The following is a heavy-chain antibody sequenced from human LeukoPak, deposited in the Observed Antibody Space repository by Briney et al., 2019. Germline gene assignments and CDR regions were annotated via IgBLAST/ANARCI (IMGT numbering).Heavy chain of an antibody. CDR2: VYYTGST. D-gene: IGHD6-19*01. J-gene: IGHJ4*02. Sequence: SETLSLTCSVSGGSVSNYYWSWIRQPPGKGLEWIGYVYYTGSTNYNPSLKSRVTMFEDKSKNQFSLRLYSVTVADTAVYYCARQYSSGWPPHYWGQGTLVTVSS. CDR1: GGSVSNYY. CDR3: ARQYSSGWPPHY. V-gene: IGHV4-59*08.